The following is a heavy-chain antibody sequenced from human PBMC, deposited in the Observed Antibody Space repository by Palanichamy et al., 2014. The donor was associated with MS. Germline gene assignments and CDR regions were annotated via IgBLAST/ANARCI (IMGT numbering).Heavy chain of an antibody. Sequence: QVQLQESGPGLVKPSETLSLTRTVSGGSISSYYWTWIRQPPGKGLEWIGYIYHSGTNIYYSGRKNYNPSLKSRVTISADTSKNQFSLKLSSVTAADTAVYYCARREGSSWSFDYWGQGTPVTVSS. V-gene: IGHV4-59*08. CDR2: IYYSGRK. CDR3: ARREGSSWSFDY. CDR1: GGSISSYY. J-gene: IGHJ4*02. D-gene: IGHD6-13*01.